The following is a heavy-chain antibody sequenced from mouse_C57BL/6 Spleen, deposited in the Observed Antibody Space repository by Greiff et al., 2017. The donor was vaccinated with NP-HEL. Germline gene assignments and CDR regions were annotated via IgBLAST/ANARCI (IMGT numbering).Heavy chain of an antibody. J-gene: IGHJ4*01. D-gene: IGHD2-3*01. CDR2: ISSGGSYT. CDR1: GFTFSSYG. Sequence: EVMLVESGGDLVKPGGSLKLSCAASGFTFSSYGMSWVRQTPDKRLEWVATISSGGSYTYYPDSVKGRFTISRDNAKNTLYLQMSSLKSEDTAMYYCARKGSDGYFFAMDYWGQGTSVTVSS. CDR3: ARKGSDGYFFAMDY. V-gene: IGHV5-6*01.